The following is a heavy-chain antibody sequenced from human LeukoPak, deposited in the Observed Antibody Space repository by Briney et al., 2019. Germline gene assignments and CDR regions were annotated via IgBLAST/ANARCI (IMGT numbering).Heavy chain of an antibody. D-gene: IGHD3-22*01. CDR3: AAAPDYDSSGYYPFSFDY. Sequence: GTSVKVSCKASGFTFTSSAMQWVRQARGQRLEWIGWIVVGSGNTNYAQKFQERVTITRDMSTSTAYMELSSPRSEDTAVYYCAAAPDYDSSGYYPFSFDYWGQGTLVTVSS. CDR1: GFTFTSSA. J-gene: IGHJ4*02. V-gene: IGHV1-58*02. CDR2: IVVGSGNT.